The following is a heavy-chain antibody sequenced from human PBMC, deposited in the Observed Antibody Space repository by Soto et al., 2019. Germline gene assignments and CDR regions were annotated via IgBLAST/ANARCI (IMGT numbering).Heavy chain of an antibody. V-gene: IGHV6-1*01. D-gene: IGHD2-2*01. Sequence: PSQTLSLTCAISGDSLSSNSVAWNWIRQSPSRGLEWLGRTYYTSKWYNDYAVSVKSRITINPDTSKNQFSLQLNSVAPEDTAVYYCARDREDIVVVPAAMRYYYYGMDVWGQGTTVTVSS. CDR3: ARDREDIVVVPAAMRYYYYGMDV. CDR2: TYYTSKWYN. J-gene: IGHJ6*02. CDR1: GDSLSSNSVA.